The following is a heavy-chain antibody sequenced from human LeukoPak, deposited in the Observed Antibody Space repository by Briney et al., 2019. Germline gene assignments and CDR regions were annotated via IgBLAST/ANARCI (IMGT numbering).Heavy chain of an antibody. CDR1: GGPFSGYF. J-gene: IGHJ4*02. Sequence: SETLSLTCAVSGGPFSGYFWSWIRQSSGKGLEWIGEIHNSGTTNYNPSLNSRVTISEDTSKNQFYLNLSSVTAADTAVYFCARRYYYNLGSFPFDFWGQGTLVTVSS. CDR3: ARRYYYNLGSFPFDF. D-gene: IGHD3-10*01. V-gene: IGHV4-34*01. CDR2: IHNSGTT.